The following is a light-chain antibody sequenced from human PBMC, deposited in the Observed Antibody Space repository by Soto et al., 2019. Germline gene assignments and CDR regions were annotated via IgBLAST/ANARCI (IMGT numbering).Light chain of an antibody. J-gene: IGLJ3*02. Sequence: QSVLTQPPSASATPGPRVTISCSGSSSNIGSDFVFWYQQLPGTAPKLLIYRNNQRPSGVPDRFSGSKSGTSASLAISGLRSEDEADYYCAAWDHSLSGWMIGGGTKLTVL. V-gene: IGLV1-47*01. CDR2: RNN. CDR1: SSNIGSDF. CDR3: AAWDHSLSGWM.